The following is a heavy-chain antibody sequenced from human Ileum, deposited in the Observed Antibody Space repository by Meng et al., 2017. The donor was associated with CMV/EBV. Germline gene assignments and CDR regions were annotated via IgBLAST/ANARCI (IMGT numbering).Heavy chain of an antibody. CDR3: AKHSSFSFDS. CDR2: VHHSGNA. Sequence: CVICTVSSASMSDNGWSGGRQPPGKGLEWSGEVHHSGNAHYSPSLKSRVTISPDTSKNHLSLNLYSVTAADTAVYYCAKHSSFSFDSWGQGLLVTVSS. CDR1: SASMSDNG. J-gene: IGHJ5*01. V-gene: IGHV4-4*02. D-gene: IGHD2-15*01.